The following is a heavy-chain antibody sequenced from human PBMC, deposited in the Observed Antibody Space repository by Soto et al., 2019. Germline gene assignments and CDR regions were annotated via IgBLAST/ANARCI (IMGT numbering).Heavy chain of an antibody. CDR1: GFTFSVYG. CDR3: AKNPEEIVPGGAHY. V-gene: IGHV3-23*01. J-gene: IGHJ4*02. Sequence: EVQLLESGGGLVQPGGSLRLSCAASGFTFSVYGMTWVRQGPGKGLEWVSLISGNGGTAYYADSVEGRFTISRDNSKNTLYLQMNSRRAEDTAVYYCAKNPEEIVPGGAHYWGQGTLVTVSS. D-gene: IGHD2-15*01. CDR2: ISGNGGTA.